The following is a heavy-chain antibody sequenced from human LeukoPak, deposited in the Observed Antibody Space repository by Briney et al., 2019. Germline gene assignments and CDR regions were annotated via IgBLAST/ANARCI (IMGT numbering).Heavy chain of an antibody. V-gene: IGHV3-23*01. Sequence: GGSLRLSCAASGFSFNTYAMSWVRQAPGKGLEWVSAISNTGGSTYYTDSVKGRFTISRDKSKNTLSLQMNSLRAEDTAVYYCAQQVGYCSSGSCYFTYWGQGTLVTVSS. CDR3: AQQVGYCSSGSCYFTY. D-gene: IGHD2-15*01. J-gene: IGHJ1*01. CDR2: ISNTGGST. CDR1: GFSFNTYA.